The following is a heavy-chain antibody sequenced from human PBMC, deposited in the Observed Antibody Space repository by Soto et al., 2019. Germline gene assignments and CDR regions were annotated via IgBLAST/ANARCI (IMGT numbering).Heavy chain of an antibody. CDR1: GGSISSYY. CDR2: IYYSGST. V-gene: IGHV4-59*01. Sequence: SETLSLTCTVSGGSISSYYWSWIRQPPGKGLEWIGYIYYSGSTNYNPSLKSRVTISVDTSKNQFSLKLSSVTAADTAVYYCARGIDDFWSGYYTAEGVYYYYGMDVWGQGTTVTVSS. J-gene: IGHJ6*02. CDR3: ARGIDDFWSGYYTAEGVYYYYGMDV. D-gene: IGHD3-3*01.